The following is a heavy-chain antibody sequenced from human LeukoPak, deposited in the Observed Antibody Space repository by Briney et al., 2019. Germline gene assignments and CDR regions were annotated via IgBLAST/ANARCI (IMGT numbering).Heavy chain of an antibody. CDR3: ARAFDLGATGNWFDP. V-gene: IGHV1-69*01. CDR1: GGTFSSYA. CDR2: IIPIFGTA. Sequence: SSVKVSCXASGGTFSSYAISWVRQAPGQGLEWMEGIIPIFGTANYAQKFQGRVTITADESTSTAYMELSSLRSEDTAVYYCARAFDLGATGNWFDPWGQGTLVTVSS. J-gene: IGHJ5*02. D-gene: IGHD1-26*01.